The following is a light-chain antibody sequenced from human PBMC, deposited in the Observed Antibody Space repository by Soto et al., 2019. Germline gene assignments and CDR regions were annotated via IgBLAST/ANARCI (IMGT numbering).Light chain of an antibody. Sequence: EIVMTQSPAALSVSPGEGATLSCRASQSVSRNLAWYQQKPGQSPRLLIFGASTRATGIPARFSGSGSGTEFTLTISSLQSEDFAIYYCQQYNKRPPWTFGQGTKVEVK. CDR3: QQYNKRPPWT. CDR1: QSVSRN. CDR2: GAS. V-gene: IGKV3-15*01. J-gene: IGKJ1*01.